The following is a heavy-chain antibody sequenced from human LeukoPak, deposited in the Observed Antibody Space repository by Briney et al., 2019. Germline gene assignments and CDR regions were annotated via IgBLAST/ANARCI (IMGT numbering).Heavy chain of an antibody. D-gene: IGHD7-27*01. CDR3: AKSIWGPLDY. CDR1: EFTFSSYS. V-gene: IGHV3-23*01. J-gene: IGHJ4*02. Sequence: GGSLRLSCAASEFTFSSYSMNWVRQAPGKGLEWVSAISGSGGSTYYADSVKGRFTISRDNSKNTLYLQMNSLRAEDTAVYYCAKSIWGPLDYWGQGTLVTVSS. CDR2: ISGSGGST.